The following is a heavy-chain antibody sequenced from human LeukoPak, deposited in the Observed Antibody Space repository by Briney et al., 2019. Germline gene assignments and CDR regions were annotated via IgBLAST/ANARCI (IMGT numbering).Heavy chain of an antibody. V-gene: IGHV4-59*01. Sequence: SETLSLTCTVSGGSISSYYWSWIRQPPGKGLEWIGYIYYSGSTNYNPSLKSRVTISVDTSKNQFSLKLSSVTAADTAVCYCASYSYYYDSSGYFDYWGQGTLVTVSS. J-gene: IGHJ4*02. CDR1: GGSISSYY. CDR3: ASYSYYYDSSGYFDY. D-gene: IGHD3-22*01. CDR2: IYYSGST.